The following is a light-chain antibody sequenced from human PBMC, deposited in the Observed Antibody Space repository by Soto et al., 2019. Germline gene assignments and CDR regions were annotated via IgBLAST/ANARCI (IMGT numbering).Light chain of an antibody. J-gene: IGKJ5*01. V-gene: IGKV3-20*01. CDR3: QQYENSPIT. CDR1: QPLSNFF. CDR2: GAS. Sequence: EIVLTQSPGILSLSPGERATLSCRASQPLSNFFLAWYQQKPGQAPRLLISGASIRATGIPDRFSGSGSETDFTLTVNRLEPEDFAVYYCQQYENSPITFGQGTRLEMK.